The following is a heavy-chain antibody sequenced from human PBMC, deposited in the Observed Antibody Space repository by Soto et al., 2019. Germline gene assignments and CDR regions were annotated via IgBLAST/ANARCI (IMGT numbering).Heavy chain of an antibody. CDR3: ARHPITTVTTSWFDP. Sequence: QVQLVQSGAEVKKPGASVKVSCKASGYTFTSYYMHWVRQAPGQGLEWMGIINPSGGSTSYAQKFHGRVTITTDTSTSTVYMELSSLRSDDTAVYYSARHPITTVTTSWFDPWGQGTLITVTS. J-gene: IGHJ5*02. D-gene: IGHD4-17*01. V-gene: IGHV1-46*01. CDR2: INPSGGST. CDR1: GYTFTSYY.